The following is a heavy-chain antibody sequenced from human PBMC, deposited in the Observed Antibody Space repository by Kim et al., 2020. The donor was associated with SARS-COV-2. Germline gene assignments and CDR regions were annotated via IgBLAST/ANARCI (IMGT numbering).Heavy chain of an antibody. Sequence: SETLSLTCAVSGGSISSGGYSWSWIRQPPGKGLEWIGYIYYSGSTYYNPSLKSRVTISVDRSKIQFSLKLSSVTAADTAVYYCASAAAAIFDYWGQGTLVTVSS. CDR1: GGSISSGGYS. D-gene: IGHD6-13*01. V-gene: IGHV4-30-2*01. CDR3: ASAAAAIFDY. J-gene: IGHJ4*02. CDR2: IYYSGST.